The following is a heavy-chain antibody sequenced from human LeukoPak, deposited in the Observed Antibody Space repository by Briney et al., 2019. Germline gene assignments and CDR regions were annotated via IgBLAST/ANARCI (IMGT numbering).Heavy chain of an antibody. V-gene: IGHV3-48*04. D-gene: IGHD6-6*01. J-gene: IGHJ6*03. CDR3: ARDHVEQLVYYYYYMDV. CDR2: ISSSSSTI. Sequence: GGSLRLSCAASGFTFSSYSMNWVRQAPGKGLEWVSYISSSSSTIYYADSVKGRFTISRDNAKNSLYLQMNSLRAEDTAVYYCARDHVEQLVYYYYYMDVWGKGTTVTVSS. CDR1: GFTFSSYS.